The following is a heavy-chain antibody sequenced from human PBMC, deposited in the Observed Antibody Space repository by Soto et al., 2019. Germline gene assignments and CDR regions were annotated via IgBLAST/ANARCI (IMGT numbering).Heavy chain of an antibody. CDR1: GGSFSGYY. Sequence: SETLSLTCAVYGGSFSGYYWSWIRQPPGKGLEWIGEFNHGGSTNYNPSLKSRVTMLVDRSKNQFSLELTSVTAADTAVYYCRKWFGDLLRDYWGQGTLVTVSS. CDR3: RKWFGDLLRDY. D-gene: IGHD3-10*01. CDR2: FNHGGST. J-gene: IGHJ4*02. V-gene: IGHV4-34*01.